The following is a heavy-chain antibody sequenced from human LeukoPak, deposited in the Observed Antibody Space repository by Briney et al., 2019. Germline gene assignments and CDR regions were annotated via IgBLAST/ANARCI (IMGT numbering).Heavy chain of an antibody. CDR1: GGSFSGYY. D-gene: IGHD2-2*01. V-gene: IGHV4-34*01. J-gene: IGHJ6*02. Sequence: SETLSLTCAVYGGSFSGYYWSWIRQPPGKGLEWIGEINHRGGTNYNPSLKSRVTISVDTSKNQFSLKLSSVTAADTAVYYCARGDCSSTSCYEFSDYGMDVWGQGTTVTVSS. CDR2: INHRGGT. CDR3: ARGDCSSTSCYEFSDYGMDV.